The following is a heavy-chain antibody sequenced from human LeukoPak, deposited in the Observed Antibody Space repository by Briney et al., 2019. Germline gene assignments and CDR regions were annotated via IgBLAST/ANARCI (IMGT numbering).Heavy chain of an antibody. CDR3: ARGADCGGDCYSVFDY. J-gene: IGHJ4*02. Sequence: PGGSLRLSCAASGFTFSSYAMHWVRQAPSKGLEWVAVISYDGSNKYYADSVRGRFTISRDNSKNTLYLQMNSLRAEDTAVYYCARGADCGGDCYSVFDYWGQGTLVTVSS. V-gene: IGHV3-30-3*01. D-gene: IGHD2-21*01. CDR2: ISYDGSNK. CDR1: GFTFSSYA.